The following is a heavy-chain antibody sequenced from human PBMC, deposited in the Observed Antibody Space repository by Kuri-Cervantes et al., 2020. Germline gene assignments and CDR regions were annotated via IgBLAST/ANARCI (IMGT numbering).Heavy chain of an antibody. CDR1: GFTFSSFA. V-gene: IGHV1-69*05. J-gene: IGHJ6*03. CDR3: ARDRGKGFDGIAAAGIFWGYMDV. D-gene: IGHD6-13*01. CDR2: IVPVFGTT. Sequence: SVKVSCKASGFTFSSFAISWVRQAPGQGLEWMGGIVPVFGTTNYAQKFQGRVTITTDESTSTAYMELSSLRSEDTAVYYCARDRGKGFDGIAAAGIFWGYMDVWGKGTTVTVSS.